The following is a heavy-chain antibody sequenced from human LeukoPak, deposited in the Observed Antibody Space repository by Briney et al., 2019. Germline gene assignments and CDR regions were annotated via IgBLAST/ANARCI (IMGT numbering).Heavy chain of an antibody. Sequence: GSLRLSCAVSGFTFSSSWMHWVCQAPGEGLVWFSHIKTDGSTTAYADSVKGRFTISRDNAKNTLYLQMNSLRAEDTGVYYCARGNQQLPRSTPDYWGQGTLVTVSS. V-gene: IGHV3-74*01. CDR3: ARGNQQLPRSTPDY. D-gene: IGHD2-2*01. CDR1: GFTFSSSW. J-gene: IGHJ4*02. CDR2: IKTDGSTT.